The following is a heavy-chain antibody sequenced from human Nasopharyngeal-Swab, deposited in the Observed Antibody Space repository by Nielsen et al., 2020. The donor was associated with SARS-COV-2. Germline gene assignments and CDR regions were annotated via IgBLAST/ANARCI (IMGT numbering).Heavy chain of an antibody. CDR3: ARAKYRNSKVVVTATHFDY. Sequence: GESLKISCAASGFTFSSYSMNWVRQAPGKGLEWVSSISSSSSYIYYADSVKGRFTISRDNAKNSLYLQMNSLRAEDTAVYYCARAKYRNSKVVVTATHFDYWGQGTLVTVSS. V-gene: IGHV3-21*01. J-gene: IGHJ4*02. CDR2: ISSSSSYI. D-gene: IGHD2-21*02. CDR1: GFTFSSYS.